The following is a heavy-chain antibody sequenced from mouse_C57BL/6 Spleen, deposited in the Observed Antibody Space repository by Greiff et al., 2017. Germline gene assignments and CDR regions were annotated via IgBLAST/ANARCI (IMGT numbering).Heavy chain of an antibody. CDR1: GYTFTSYG. V-gene: IGHV1-81*01. CDR2: IYPRSGNT. CDR3: AREGNYYGSSQGFYSYFDV. Sequence: QVQLQQSGAELARPGASVKLSCKASGYTFTSYGISWVKQRTGQGLEWIGEIYPRSGNTYYNEKFKGKATLTAEKSSSTAYMELRSLTSEDSAVYFCAREGNYYGSSQGFYSYFDVWGTGTTVTVSS. J-gene: IGHJ1*03. D-gene: IGHD1-1*01.